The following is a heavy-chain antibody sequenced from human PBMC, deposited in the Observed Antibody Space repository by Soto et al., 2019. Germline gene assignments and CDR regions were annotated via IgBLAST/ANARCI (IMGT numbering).Heavy chain of an antibody. Sequence: SETLSLTCTVSGGSISSGDYYWSWIRQPPGKGLEWIGYIYYSGSTYFNPSLKSRVTISVDTSKNQFSLELSSVTAADTAVYYCARLAYSNYAPAYYYYGMDVWGQGTTVTVSS. D-gene: IGHD4-4*01. CDR2: IYYSGST. V-gene: IGHV4-30-4*01. CDR1: GGSISSGDYY. J-gene: IGHJ6*02. CDR3: ARLAYSNYAPAYYYYGMDV.